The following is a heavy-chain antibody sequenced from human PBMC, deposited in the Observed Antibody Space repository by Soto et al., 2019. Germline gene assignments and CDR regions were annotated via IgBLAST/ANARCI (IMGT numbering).Heavy chain of an antibody. CDR1: GGSISRHY. CDR3: ARDDYTDELAAYDI. CDR2: IHSSGSS. D-gene: IGHD4-4*01. Sequence: SETLSLTCTVFGGSISRHYWTRLRQQPGKELEWIAYIHSSGSSNYNPSLKSRVTISMDTSKNQFSLRVSSVTAADTSVYFCARDDYTDELAAYDICGQGTMVPVSS. J-gene: IGHJ3*02. V-gene: IGHV4-59*11.